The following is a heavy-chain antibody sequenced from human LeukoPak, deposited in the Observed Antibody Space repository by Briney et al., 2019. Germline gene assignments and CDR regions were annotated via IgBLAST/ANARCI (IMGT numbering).Heavy chain of an antibody. CDR1: GGSISSYY. J-gene: IGHJ4*02. V-gene: IGHV4-4*07. D-gene: IGHD3-16*01. CDR2: IYSSGST. CDR3: ARGEPTGEYFDY. Sequence: SETLSLTCTVSGGSISSYYWSWIRQPAGKGLEWIGRIYSSGSTNYNPSLKSRVTMSVDTSKNQFSLKLSSVTAADTAVYYCARGEPTGEYFDYWGQGTLVTVSS.